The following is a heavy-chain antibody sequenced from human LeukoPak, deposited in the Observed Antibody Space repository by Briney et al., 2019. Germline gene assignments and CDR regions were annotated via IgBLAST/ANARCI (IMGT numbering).Heavy chain of an antibody. CDR3: ARGGYNSPFDY. D-gene: IGHD5-24*01. Sequence: ASVTVSFTASGYTFTSYYMHWVRQAPGQGLEWMGIINPSGGSTSYAQKFQGRVTMTRDMSTSTVYMELSSLRSEDTAVYYCARGGYNSPFDYWGQGTLVTVSS. CDR1: GYTFTSYY. V-gene: IGHV1-46*01. J-gene: IGHJ4*02. CDR2: INPSGGST.